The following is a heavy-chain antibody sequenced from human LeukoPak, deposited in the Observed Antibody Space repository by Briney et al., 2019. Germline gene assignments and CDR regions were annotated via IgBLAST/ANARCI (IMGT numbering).Heavy chain of an antibody. CDR2: IYYSGST. V-gene: IGHV4-59*01. CDR1: GGSISSYY. J-gene: IGHJ4*02. D-gene: IGHD6-19*01. CDR3: ARGGSGWYSHLGY. Sequence: SETLSLTCTVSGGSISSYYWSWIRQPPGKGLEWIGYIYYSGSTNYNPSLKSRVTISVDTFKNQFSLKLSSVTAADTAVYYCARGGSGWYSHLGYWGQGTLVTVSS.